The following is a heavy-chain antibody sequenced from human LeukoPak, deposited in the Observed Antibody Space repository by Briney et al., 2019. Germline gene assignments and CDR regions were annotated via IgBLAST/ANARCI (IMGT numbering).Heavy chain of an antibody. CDR2: MNSDGSST. V-gene: IGHV3-74*01. CDR3: ARDTGHGMDV. J-gene: IGHJ6*02. D-gene: IGHD4-17*01. Sequence: GGSLRLSRAASGFTFSSYWMHWVRQAPGKGLLWVSRMNSDGSSTSYADSVKGRFTISRDNAKNTLYLQMNSLRAEDTAVYHCARDTGHGMDVWGQGTTVTVSS. CDR1: GFTFSSYW.